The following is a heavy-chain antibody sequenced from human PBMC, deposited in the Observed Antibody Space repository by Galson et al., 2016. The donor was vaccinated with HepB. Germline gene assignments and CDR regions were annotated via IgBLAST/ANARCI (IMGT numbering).Heavy chain of an antibody. V-gene: IGHV1-69*06. Sequence: SVKVSCKASGGTFSGYYISWVRQAPGQGPEWMGGINLMSGTANYAQRFQDRVTIIAYSPTSTVYMELSSLRSEDTAVYYCAILTVTWGQGTLVTVSS. J-gene: IGHJ5*02. CDR1: GGTFSGYY. CDR2: INLMSGTA. D-gene: IGHD3-22*01. CDR3: AILTVT.